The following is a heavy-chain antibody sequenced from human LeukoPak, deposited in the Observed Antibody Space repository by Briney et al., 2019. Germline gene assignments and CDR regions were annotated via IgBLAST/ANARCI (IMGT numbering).Heavy chain of an antibody. V-gene: IGHV1-69*04. CDR1: GGTFSSYA. D-gene: IGHD2-15*01. CDR2: IIPILGIA. CDR3: ARSHCSGGSCYYYYGMDV. J-gene: IGHJ6*02. Sequence: SVKVSCKASGGTFSSYAISWVRQAPGQGLEWMGRIIPILGIANYAQKFQGRVTITADKSTSTAYMELSSLRSEDTAVYYCARSHCSGGSCYYYYGMDVWGQGTTVTVSS.